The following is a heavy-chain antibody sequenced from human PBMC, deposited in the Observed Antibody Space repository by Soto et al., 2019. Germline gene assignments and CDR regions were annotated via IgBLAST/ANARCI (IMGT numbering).Heavy chain of an antibody. Sequence: QVTLKESGPVLVQPTETLTLTCTVSGFSLSNARMGVSWIRQPPGKALEWLAHIFSNDEKSYSTSLKSRLTISKDTTKSQVVLTMTNMDPVDTATYYCARYEGSGRGINWFDPWGQGTLVTVSS. CDR2: IFSNDEK. CDR3: ARYEGSGRGINWFDP. CDR1: GFSLSNARMG. D-gene: IGHD3-10*01. V-gene: IGHV2-26*01. J-gene: IGHJ5*02.